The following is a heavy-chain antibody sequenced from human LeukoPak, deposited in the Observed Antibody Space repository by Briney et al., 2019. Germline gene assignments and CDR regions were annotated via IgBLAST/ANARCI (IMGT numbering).Heavy chain of an antibody. J-gene: IGHJ4*02. CDR2: IKDVGSEE. CDR3: ARDIVVVTAYFDY. CDR1: GFTFSSYW. V-gene: IGHV3-7*05. Sequence: GGSLRLSCAASGFTFSSYWMSWVRQAPGKGLEWVANIKDVGSEEYYVDSVKGRFTISRDNAKNSLYLQMNSPRAEDTAVYYCARDIVVVTAYFDYWGQGTLVTVSS. D-gene: IGHD2-21*02.